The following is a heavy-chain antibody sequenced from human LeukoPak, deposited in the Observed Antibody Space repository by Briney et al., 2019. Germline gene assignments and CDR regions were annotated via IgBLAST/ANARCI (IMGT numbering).Heavy chain of an antibody. D-gene: IGHD3-16*01. CDR1: GFDFRSYS. J-gene: IGHJ4*02. CDR2: ISSLSGTI. Sequence: PGGSLRLSCAASGFDFRSYSMNWVHQAPGKGLEWVSYISSLSGTIDYADSVKGRFIISRDNAQNSLFLQVNSLRAEDTAVYYCVRDQGGAVSYWGQGTLVTVSS. V-gene: IGHV3-48*01. CDR3: VRDQGGAVSY.